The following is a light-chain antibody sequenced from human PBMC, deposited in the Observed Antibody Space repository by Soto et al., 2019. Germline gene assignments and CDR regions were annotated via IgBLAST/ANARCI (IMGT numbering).Light chain of an antibody. Sequence: PLTQFPSSLSASVGDRVTITCRASQGVSSHLAWHQQKPGKAPKLLIYEVSTLQSGVPSRFSGSGSGTDFTLTISSLQPEDFATYYCQHLNSYPITFGQGTRLEIK. CDR1: QGVSSH. J-gene: IGKJ5*01. V-gene: IGKV1-9*01. CDR2: EVS. CDR3: QHLNSYPIT.